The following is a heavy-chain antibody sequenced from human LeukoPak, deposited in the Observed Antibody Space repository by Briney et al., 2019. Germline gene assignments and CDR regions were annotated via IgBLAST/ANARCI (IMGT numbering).Heavy chain of an antibody. J-gene: IGHJ4*02. Sequence: GRSLRLSCAASGFTFSSYRFNWVRQAPGKGLEWVSYISAAHNNRYYAESVKGRFTISRDNVKNSLFLQMNSLRDEDTAMYYCLRDLDYGGNPDFWGQGTLVTVSS. CDR1: GFTFSSYR. CDR3: LRDLDYGGNPDF. CDR2: ISAAHNNR. V-gene: IGHV3-48*02. D-gene: IGHD4-23*01.